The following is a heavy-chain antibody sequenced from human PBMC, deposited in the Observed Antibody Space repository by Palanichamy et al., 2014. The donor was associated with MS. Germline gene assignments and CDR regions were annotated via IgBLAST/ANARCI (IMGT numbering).Heavy chain of an antibody. Sequence: QVQLVQSGAEVKKPGASVKVSCKASGYTFTDYYIHWVRQAPGQGLEWMGWINPNSGGPNYAQKFQGRVTMTRDTSISTAYMDSSRLRPDDTAVYYCARDEGSPSGNWYFDLWGRGTLVTVSS. CDR2: INPNSGGP. CDR1: GYTFTDYY. CDR3: ARDEGSPSGNWYFDL. V-gene: IGHV1-2*02. D-gene: IGHD6-6*01. J-gene: IGHJ2*01.